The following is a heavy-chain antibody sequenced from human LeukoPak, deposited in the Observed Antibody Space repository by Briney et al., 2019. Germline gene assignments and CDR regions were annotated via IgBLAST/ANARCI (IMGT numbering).Heavy chain of an antibody. D-gene: IGHD6-19*01. CDR2: ITSSGAYI. J-gene: IGHJ3*02. V-gene: IGHV3-21*01. Sequence: SGGSLRLSCAASGFTFRTYTMNWVRQAPGKGLEWVSSITSSGAYIFYADSVKGRFTISRDNAKSSLSLQMNSLRAEDTAVYFCARDVGTGWYYAFDIWGQGTLVTVSS. CDR3: ARDVGTGWYYAFDI. CDR1: GFTFRTYT.